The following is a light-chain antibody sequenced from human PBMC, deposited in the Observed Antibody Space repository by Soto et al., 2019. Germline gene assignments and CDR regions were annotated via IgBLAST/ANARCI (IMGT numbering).Light chain of an antibody. V-gene: IGLV1-51*01. CDR1: SSNIGNNF. J-gene: IGLJ2*01. CDR3: ATWDSSFIAGV. Sequence: QSVLTQPPSVSAAPGQEVTISCSGSSSNIGNNFVSWYQHLPGTAPKLLIYDNNKRPSGIPDRFSGTKSGTSATLGITGLQTGDEAHYYCATWDSSFIAGVFGGGTKLTVL. CDR2: DNN.